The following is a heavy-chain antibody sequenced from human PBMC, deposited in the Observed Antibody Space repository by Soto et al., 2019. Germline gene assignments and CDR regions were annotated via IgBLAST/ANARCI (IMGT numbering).Heavy chain of an antibody. CDR1: GFTFSSYS. CDR2: ISSSSSTI. CDR3: ARQIYMIVVVIGWFDP. J-gene: IGHJ5*02. Sequence: PGGSLRLSCAASGFTFSSYSMNWVRQAPGKGLEWVSYISSSSSTIYYADSVKGRFTISRDNAKNSLYLQMNSLRAEDTAVYYCARQIYMIVVVIGWFDPWGQGTLVTVSS. V-gene: IGHV3-48*01. D-gene: IGHD3-22*01.